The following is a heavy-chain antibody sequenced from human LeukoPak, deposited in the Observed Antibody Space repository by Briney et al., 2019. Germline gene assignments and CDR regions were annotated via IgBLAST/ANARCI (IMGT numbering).Heavy chain of an antibody. V-gene: IGHV3-23*01. Sequence: GGSLRLSCAASGFIFSSYAMSWVRQAPGKGLEWVSAISRSDGSTYYAASVKGRFTFSRDNSKNTLFLQMNSLEVEDTAVYYCAKGRERSDWYNFDYWGQGTLVTVSS. D-gene: IGHD3-9*01. CDR2: ISRSDGST. CDR3: AKGRERSDWYNFDY. CDR1: GFIFSSYA. J-gene: IGHJ4*02.